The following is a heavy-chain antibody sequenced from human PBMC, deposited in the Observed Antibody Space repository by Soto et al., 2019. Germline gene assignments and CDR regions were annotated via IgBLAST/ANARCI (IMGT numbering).Heavy chain of an antibody. CDR1: GFTFSSYW. CDR3: ARGKVEAVAFMDV. Sequence: TGGSLRLSCAASGFTFSSYWMHWVRQAPGKGLVWVSRINSDGSSTSYADSVKGRFTISRDNAKNTLYLQMNSLRAEDTAVYYCARGKVEAVAFMDVWGQGTTVTVSS. V-gene: IGHV3-74*01. J-gene: IGHJ6*02. CDR2: INSDGSST. D-gene: IGHD6-19*01.